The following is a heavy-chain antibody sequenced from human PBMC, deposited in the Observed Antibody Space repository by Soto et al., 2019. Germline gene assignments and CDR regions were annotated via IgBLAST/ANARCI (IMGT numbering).Heavy chain of an antibody. CDR1: GGTFSSYA. Sequence: QVQLVQSGAEVKKPGSSVKVSCKASGGTFSSYAITWVRQAPGQGLEWMGGIIPIFGTANYAQKFQGRVTMTADEPTRTAYMELSSLRSEDTAVYYCARDRGPSSGYYPYWFDPWGQGTLVTVSS. CDR3: ARDRGPSSGYYPYWFDP. J-gene: IGHJ5*02. V-gene: IGHV1-69*12. D-gene: IGHD3-22*01. CDR2: IIPIFGTA.